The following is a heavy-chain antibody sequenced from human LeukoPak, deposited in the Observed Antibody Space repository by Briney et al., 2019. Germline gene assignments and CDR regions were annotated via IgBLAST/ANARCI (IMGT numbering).Heavy chain of an antibody. Sequence: SVKVSCKASRGTFSSYAISWVRQAPGQGLEWMGRIIPIFGTANYAQKFQGRVTITTDESTSTAYMELSSLRSEDTAVYYCAGKVVTAIASNYYFDYWGQGTLVTVSS. CDR2: IIPIFGTA. D-gene: IGHD2-21*02. J-gene: IGHJ4*02. CDR1: RGTFSSYA. V-gene: IGHV1-69*05. CDR3: AGKVVTAIASNYYFDY.